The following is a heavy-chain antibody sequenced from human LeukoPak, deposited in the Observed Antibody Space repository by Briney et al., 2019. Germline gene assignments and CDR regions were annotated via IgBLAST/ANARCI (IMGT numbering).Heavy chain of an antibody. V-gene: IGHV3-23*01. J-gene: IGHJ3*02. CDR1: GFTFSSYA. D-gene: IGHD6-19*01. CDR3: AKGVRQWLVPKFAFDI. CDR2: ISGSGGST. Sequence: GGSLRLSCAASGFTFSSYAMSWVRQAPGKGLEWVSAISGSGGSTYYADSVKGRFTISRDNSKNTLYLQMNSLRAEDTAVYYCAKGVRQWLVPKFAFDIWGQGTMVTVSS.